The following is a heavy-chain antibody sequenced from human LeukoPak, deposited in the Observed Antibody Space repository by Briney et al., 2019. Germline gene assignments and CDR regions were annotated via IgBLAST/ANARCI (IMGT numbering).Heavy chain of an antibody. CDR1: GFTFSSYW. CDR2: INSDGSST. D-gene: IGHD2-15*01. V-gene: IGHV3-74*01. CDR3: AGRHCSGGGCYFAGADPFDY. Sequence: GGSLRLSCAASGFTFSSYWMHWVRQAPGKGLVWVSRINSDGSSTNYADSVKGRFTISRDNAKNTLYLQMNSLRAEDTAVYFCAGRHCSGGGCYFAGADPFDYWGQGTLVTVSS. J-gene: IGHJ4*02.